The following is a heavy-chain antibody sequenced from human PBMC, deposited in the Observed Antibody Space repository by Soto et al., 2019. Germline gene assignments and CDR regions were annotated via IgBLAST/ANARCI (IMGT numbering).Heavy chain of an antibody. CDR2: ISSSGSTI. CDR1: GFTFSDYY. D-gene: IGHD7-27*01. J-gene: IGHJ6*03. Sequence: PGGSLRLSCAASGFTFSDYYMSWIRQAPGKGLEWVSYISSSGSTIYYADSVKGRFTISRDNAKNSLYLQMNSLRAEDTAVYYWARDRQASQKLGIGPRRYYYYYMDVWGKGTTVTVSS. CDR3: ARDRQASQKLGIGPRRYYYYYMDV. V-gene: IGHV3-11*01.